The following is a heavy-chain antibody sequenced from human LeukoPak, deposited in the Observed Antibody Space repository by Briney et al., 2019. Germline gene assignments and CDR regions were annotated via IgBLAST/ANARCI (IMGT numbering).Heavy chain of an antibody. Sequence: ASMKVSCKASGYTFTDYYIHWVRQAPGQGLEWMGRINPDNGGTNYAQKFQGRVTMTRDTSISAAYMELSRLRSDDTAMFYCARSAVAGSGDFDYRGQGTLVTVSS. J-gene: IGHJ4*02. V-gene: IGHV1-2*06. CDR2: INPDNGGT. CDR1: GYTFTDYY. CDR3: ARSAVAGSGDFDY. D-gene: IGHD6-19*01.